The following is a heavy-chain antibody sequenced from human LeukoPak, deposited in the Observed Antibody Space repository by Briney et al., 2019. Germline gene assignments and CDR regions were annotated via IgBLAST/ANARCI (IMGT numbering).Heavy chain of an antibody. J-gene: IGHJ4*02. CDR1: GFTFSSYS. D-gene: IGHD3-22*01. CDR2: ISGSGGST. CDR3: AKFPGYYDSGGYWL. Sequence: GGSLRLSCAASGFTFSSYSMNWVRQAPGKGLEWVSAISGSGGSTYYADSVKGRFTISRDNSKNTLYLQMNSLRAEDTAVYYCAKFPGYYDSGGYWLWGQGTLVTVSS. V-gene: IGHV3-23*01.